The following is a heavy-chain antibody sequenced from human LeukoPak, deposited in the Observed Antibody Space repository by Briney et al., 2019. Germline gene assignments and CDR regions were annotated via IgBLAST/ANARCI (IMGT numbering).Heavy chain of an antibody. Sequence: PGGSLRLSCAASGFTFSSYGMHWVRQAPGKGLEWVAVISYDGSNKYYADSVKGRFTISRDNSKNTLYLQMNSLRAEDTAVYYCAKDFYSGYDFVDYWGQGTLVTESS. CDR1: GFTFSSYG. V-gene: IGHV3-30*18. J-gene: IGHJ4*02. CDR3: AKDFYSGYDFVDY. D-gene: IGHD5-12*01. CDR2: ISYDGSNK.